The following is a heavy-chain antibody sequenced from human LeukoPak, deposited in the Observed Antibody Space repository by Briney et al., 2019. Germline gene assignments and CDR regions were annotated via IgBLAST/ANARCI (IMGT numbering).Heavy chain of an antibody. D-gene: IGHD5-12*01. J-gene: IGHJ6*03. CDR1: GFTFSSYA. CDR2: ISGSGGST. CDR3: AKSEYGGYGYYYYYMDV. V-gene: IGHV3-23*01. Sequence: QSGGSLRLSCAASGFTFSSYAMSWVRQAPGKGLEWVSAISGSGGSTYYADSVKGRFTISRDNSKNTLYLQMNSLRAEDTAVYYCAKSEYGGYGYYYYYMDVWGKGTTVTVSS.